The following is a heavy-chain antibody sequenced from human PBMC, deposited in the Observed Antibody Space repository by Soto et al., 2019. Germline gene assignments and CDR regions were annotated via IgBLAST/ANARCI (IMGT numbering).Heavy chain of an antibody. Sequence: SVKVSCKASGGTFSSYAISWVRQAPGQGLEWMGGIIPIFGTANYAQKFQGRVTTTADESTSTAYMELSSLRSEDTAVYYCARVVVTAIGNYYYYGMDVWGQGNTVTVSS. V-gene: IGHV1-69*13. CDR2: IIPIFGTA. D-gene: IGHD2-21*02. CDR3: ARVVVTAIGNYYYYGMDV. J-gene: IGHJ6*02. CDR1: GGTFSSYA.